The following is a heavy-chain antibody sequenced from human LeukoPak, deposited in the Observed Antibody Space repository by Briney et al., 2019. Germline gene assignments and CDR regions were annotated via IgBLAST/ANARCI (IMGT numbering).Heavy chain of an antibody. Sequence: SETLSLTCTVSGGSISSYYWSWIRQPAGSGLEWIGRIYTSGTTDYNPSLRTRVTISVDASRNQFSLNLSSVTAADTAVYYCARWSGSVAARNYYYYMDVWGEGTTVTVSS. CDR3: ARWSGSVAARNYYYYMDV. CDR1: GGSISSYY. CDR2: IYTSGTT. V-gene: IGHV4-4*07. D-gene: IGHD6-6*01. J-gene: IGHJ6*03.